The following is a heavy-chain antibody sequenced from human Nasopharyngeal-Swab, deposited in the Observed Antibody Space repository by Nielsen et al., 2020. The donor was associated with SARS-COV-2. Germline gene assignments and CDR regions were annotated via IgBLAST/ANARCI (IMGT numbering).Heavy chain of an antibody. Sequence: GESLKISCAASGFTFSSYGMHWVRQAPGKGLEWVAVIWYDGSNKYYADSVKGRFTISRDNSKNTLYLQMNSLRAEDTAVYYCARDPYGDDWYFDLWGRGTLVTVSS. V-gene: IGHV3-33*01. J-gene: IGHJ2*01. CDR1: GFTFSSYG. CDR2: IWYDGSNK. CDR3: ARDPYGDDWYFDL. D-gene: IGHD4-17*01.